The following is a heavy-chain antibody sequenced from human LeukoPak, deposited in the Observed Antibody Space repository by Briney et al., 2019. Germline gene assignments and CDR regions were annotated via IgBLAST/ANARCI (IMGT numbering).Heavy chain of an antibody. Sequence: SETLSLTCTVSGGSISSYYWSWIRQPPGKGLEWIGYIYYSGSTNYNPSLKSRVTISVDTSKNQFSLKLSSVTAADTAVYYCAREGTAMVYACVEDDAFDIWGQGKMVTVSS. D-gene: IGHD5-18*01. CDR3: AREGTAMVYACVEDDAFDI. CDR2: IYYSGST. J-gene: IGHJ3*02. CDR1: GGSISSYY. V-gene: IGHV4-59*12.